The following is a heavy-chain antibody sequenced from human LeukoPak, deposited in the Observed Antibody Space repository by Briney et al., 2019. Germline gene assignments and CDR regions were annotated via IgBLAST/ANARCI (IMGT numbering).Heavy chain of an antibody. D-gene: IGHD3-3*01. CDR2: INPSGATT. CDR1: GYTFINYH. CDR3: AKDRDFWSGYRLDY. J-gene: IGHJ4*02. V-gene: IGHV1-46*01. Sequence: ASVKVSCKASGYTFINYHMHWMRQAPGQGLEWMGIINPSGATTNYAQKFQGRLTMTRDTSTNTVYIELSSLRSEDTAVYYCAKDRDFWSGYRLDYWGQGTLVTVSS.